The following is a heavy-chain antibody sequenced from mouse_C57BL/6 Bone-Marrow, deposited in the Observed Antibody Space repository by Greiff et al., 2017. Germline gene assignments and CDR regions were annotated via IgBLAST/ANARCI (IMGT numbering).Heavy chain of an antibody. J-gene: IGHJ4*01. CDR2: INPHNGGT. Sequence: EVQLQQSGPELVKPGASVKISCKASGYTFTDYYMNWVKQSHGKSLEWIGDINPHNGGTSYNQKFKGKATLTVDKSSSTAYMELRSLTSEDSAVYYCARPDHYYFYAMDYWGQGTSVTVSS. D-gene: IGHD1-2*01. CDR3: ARPDHYYFYAMDY. CDR1: GYTFTDYY. V-gene: IGHV1-26*01.